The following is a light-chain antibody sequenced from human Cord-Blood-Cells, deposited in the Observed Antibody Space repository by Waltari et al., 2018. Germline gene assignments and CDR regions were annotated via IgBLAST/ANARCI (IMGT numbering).Light chain of an antibody. Sequence: AIRMTQSPSSFSASTGDRVTITCRASQGISSYLAWYQQKPGKAPKLLIYAASTLQSGVPSRFSGSGSGTDFTLTISCLQSEDFVTYYCQQYYSYQWTFGQGTKVEIK. V-gene: IGKV1-8*01. CDR3: QQYYSYQWT. CDR2: AAS. CDR1: QGISSY. J-gene: IGKJ1*01.